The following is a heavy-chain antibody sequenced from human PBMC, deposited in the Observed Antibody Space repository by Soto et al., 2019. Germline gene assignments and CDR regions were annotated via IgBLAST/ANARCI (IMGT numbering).Heavy chain of an antibody. J-gene: IGHJ5*02. CDR3: ASTDWSGYSGGRFDP. D-gene: IGHD3-3*01. CDR2: IYYRGNT. CDR1: GASITSTSSY. Sequence: SETLSLTCSVSGASITSTSSYWGWIRQPPGKGLEWIAIIYYRGNTYYNPSLRSRLTISVDTSQNQFSLKLISVTAADTAVYYCASTDWSGYSGGRFDPWGQGTLVTVSS. V-gene: IGHV4-39*07.